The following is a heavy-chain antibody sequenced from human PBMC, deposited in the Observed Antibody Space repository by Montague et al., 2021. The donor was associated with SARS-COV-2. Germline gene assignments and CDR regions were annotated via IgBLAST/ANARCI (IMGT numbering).Heavy chain of an antibody. D-gene: IGHD3-22*01. V-gene: IGHV4-31*03. J-gene: IGHJ3*02. CDR2: IYYSGST. CDR1: GGSISSGGYY. CDR3: ARARTRITMIVVVIDAFDI. Sequence: TLSLTCTVSGGSISSGGYYCSWIRQHPGKGLEWIGYIYYSGSTYCXXXLKSRVTISVDTSNNQFSLKLSSVTAADTAVYYCARARTRITMIVVVIDAFDIWGQGTMVTVSS.